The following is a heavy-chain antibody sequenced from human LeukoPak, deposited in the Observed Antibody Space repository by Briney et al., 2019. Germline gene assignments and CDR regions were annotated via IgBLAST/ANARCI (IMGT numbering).Heavy chain of an antibody. CDR3: SRRHKVGAGDALDI. CDR2: IYTSGST. Sequence: SETLSLTCTVSGGSISSGSYYWSWIRQPAGKGLEWIGRIYTSGSTNYNPSLKSRVTISVSVDTSKNQFSLKLNSVTAADTAGLYCSRRHKVGAGDALDIWGRGTMVTGSS. J-gene: IGHJ3*02. CDR1: GGSISSGSYY. V-gene: IGHV4-61*02.